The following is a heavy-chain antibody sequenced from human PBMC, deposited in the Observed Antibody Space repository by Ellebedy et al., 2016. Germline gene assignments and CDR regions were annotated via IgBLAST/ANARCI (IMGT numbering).Heavy chain of an antibody. CDR3: AREVRMIVVVNLDY. D-gene: IGHD3-22*01. J-gene: IGHJ4*02. V-gene: IGHV4-39*02. Sequence: SETLSLXXTVSGASISSRSYYWGWIRQPPGKGLEWIGNIFYSGSTYYNPSLKSRVTVSVDTSKNQFSLRLSSVTAADTAVYYCAREVRMIVVVNLDYWGQGTLVTVSS. CDR2: IFYSGST. CDR1: GASISSRSYY.